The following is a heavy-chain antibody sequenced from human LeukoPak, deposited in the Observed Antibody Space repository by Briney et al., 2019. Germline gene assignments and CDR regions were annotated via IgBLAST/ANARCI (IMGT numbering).Heavy chain of an antibody. CDR3: ARDSPSSGYYAFDY. J-gene: IGHJ4*02. D-gene: IGHD3-22*01. V-gene: IGHV6-1*01. Sequence: SQTLSLTCAISGDSVSSNSAAWNWLTQSPSRGLEWLGRTYYRSKWYNDYAVSVKSRITINPDTSKNQFSLQLNSVTPEDTAVYYCARDSPSSGYYAFDYWGQGTLVTVSS. CDR1: GDSVSSNSAA. CDR2: TYYRSKWYN.